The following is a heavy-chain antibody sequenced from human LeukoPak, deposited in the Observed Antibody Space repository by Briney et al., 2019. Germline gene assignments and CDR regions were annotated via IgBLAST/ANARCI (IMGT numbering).Heavy chain of an antibody. CDR2: IYYSGST. D-gene: IGHD3-22*01. V-gene: IGHV4-59*01. CDR1: GGSISSYY. Sequence: SETLSLTCTVSGGSISSYYWSWIRQPPGKGLEWIGYIYYSGSTNYNPSLKSRVTISVDTSKNQFSLKLSSVTAADTAVYYCASFPSGYLDYWGQGTLVTVSS. J-gene: IGHJ4*02. CDR3: ASFPSGYLDY.